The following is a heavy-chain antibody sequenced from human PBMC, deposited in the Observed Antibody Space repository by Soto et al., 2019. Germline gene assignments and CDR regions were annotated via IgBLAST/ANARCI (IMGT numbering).Heavy chain of an antibody. CDR3: ARSGGLDRDFNY. D-gene: IGHD2-15*01. CDR2: IIPMFDTP. Sequence: SVKVSCKASGGTFSSDSFSWVRQAPGQGLEWMGGIIPMFDTPIYAQKFQDRVTITADESTSTAYMQLSSLRSGDTAVYYCARSGGLDRDFNYWGHGSLVTVSA. J-gene: IGHJ4*01. V-gene: IGHV1-69*13. CDR1: GGTFSSDS.